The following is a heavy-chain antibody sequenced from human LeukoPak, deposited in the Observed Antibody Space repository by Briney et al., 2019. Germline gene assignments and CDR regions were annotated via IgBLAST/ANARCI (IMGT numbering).Heavy chain of an antibody. D-gene: IGHD3-22*01. CDR3: ARGFSYYYDSSGYCNFDY. CDR2: MNPNSGNT. J-gene: IGHJ4*02. V-gene: IGHV1-8*02. CDR1: GYTFTGYY. Sequence: ASVKVSCKASGYTFTGYYMHWVRQATGQGLEWMGWMNPNSGNTGYAQKFQGRVTMTRNTSISTAYMELSSLRSEDTAVYYCARGFSYYYDSSGYCNFDYWGQGTLVTVSS.